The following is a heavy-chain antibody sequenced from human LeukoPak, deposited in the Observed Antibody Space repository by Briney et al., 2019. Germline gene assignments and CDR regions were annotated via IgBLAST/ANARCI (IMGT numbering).Heavy chain of an antibody. CDR1: GVSISGYY. CDR2: IYYSGST. V-gene: IGHV4-59*01. Sequence: SETLSLTCTVSGVSISGYYWSWIRQPPGKGLEGIGNIYYSGSTNYNPSLKSRVTISVDTSKNQFSLKLSSVTAADTAVYYCARSTYGSGSYYYYGMDVWGQGTTVTVSS. D-gene: IGHD3-10*01. CDR3: ARSTYGSGSYYYYGMDV. J-gene: IGHJ6*02.